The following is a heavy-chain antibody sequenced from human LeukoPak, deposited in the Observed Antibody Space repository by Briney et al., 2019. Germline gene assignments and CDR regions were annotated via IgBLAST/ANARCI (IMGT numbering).Heavy chain of an antibody. CDR3: VRGIAAAGLYFDY. Sequence: PSETLSLTCTVSGGSISSYYWSWIRQPPGKGLEWIGYTYYTGSTKYNPSLKSRVTISVDTSKNQFSLKLRSVTAADTAVYYFVRGIAAAGLYFDYWGQGTLVTVSS. V-gene: IGHV4-59*01. D-gene: IGHD6-13*01. J-gene: IGHJ4*02. CDR1: GGSISSYY. CDR2: TYYTGST.